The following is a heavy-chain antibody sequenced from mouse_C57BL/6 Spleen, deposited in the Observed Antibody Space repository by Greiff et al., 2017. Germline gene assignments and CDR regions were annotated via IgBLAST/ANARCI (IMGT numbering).Heavy chain of an antibody. V-gene: IGHV1-26*01. CDR1: GYTFTDYY. CDR2: INPNNGGT. Sequence: VQLQQSGPELVKPGASVKISCKASGYTFTDYYMNWVKQSHGKSLEWIGDINPNNGGTSYNQKFKGKATLTVDKSSSTAYMELRSLTSEDSAVYYCARSFITTVVGDYWGQGTTLTVSS. D-gene: IGHD1-1*01. CDR3: ARSFITTVVGDY. J-gene: IGHJ2*01.